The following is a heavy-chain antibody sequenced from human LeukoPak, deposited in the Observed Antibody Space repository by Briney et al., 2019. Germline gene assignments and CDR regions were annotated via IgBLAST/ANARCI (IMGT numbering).Heavy chain of an antibody. Sequence: ASVKVSCKASGYTFTSYGISWVRQAPGQGLEWMGGIIPIFGTANYAQKFQGRVTITADKSTSTAYMELSSLRSEDTAVYYCARVREVVAATLPDYWGQGTLVTVSS. CDR1: GYTFTSYG. V-gene: IGHV1-69*06. CDR2: IIPIFGTA. D-gene: IGHD2-15*01. CDR3: ARVREVVAATLPDY. J-gene: IGHJ4*02.